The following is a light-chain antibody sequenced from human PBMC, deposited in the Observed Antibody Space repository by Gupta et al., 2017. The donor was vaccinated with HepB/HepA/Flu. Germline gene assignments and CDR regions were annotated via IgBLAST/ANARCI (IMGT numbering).Light chain of an antibody. Sequence: DIQMTQSPSSLCASVGDRVTITCRASQGINNSLAWFQQKPGKAPKSLIYAASKLQTGVPSKFSGSGSGTDLTLTISSLQPEASATYYCQQEITYPNTFGGGTKVEIK. J-gene: IGKJ4*01. CDR2: AAS. V-gene: IGKV1-16*02. CDR1: QGINNS. CDR3: QQEITYPNT.